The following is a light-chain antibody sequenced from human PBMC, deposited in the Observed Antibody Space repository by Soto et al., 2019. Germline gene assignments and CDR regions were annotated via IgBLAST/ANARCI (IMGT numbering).Light chain of an antibody. Sequence: DRQMTQAPSTLYASVGERVSITCRASQSVSNWLAWYQQKPGKAPKVLIYDVSSLDRGVPSRFSGSGSGTEFTLTISRLEPEDFAVYYCHQYDSWTFGQGTTVDI. CDR2: DVS. CDR3: HQYDSWT. J-gene: IGKJ1*01. CDR1: QSVSNW. V-gene: IGKV1-5*01.